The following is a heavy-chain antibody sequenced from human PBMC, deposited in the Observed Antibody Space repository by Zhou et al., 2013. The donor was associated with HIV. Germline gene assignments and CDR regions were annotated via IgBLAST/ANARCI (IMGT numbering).Heavy chain of an antibody. CDR2: FIPIFGTP. CDR3: ARRQQLLDQ. J-gene: IGHJ4*02. D-gene: IGHD1-1*01. Sequence: QVQLVQSGTEVKRPGSSVKISCKASGGTFSSYAINWVRQAPGQGLEWVGRFIPIFGTPDYARKFRGRVRITADESSTTSYMELISLGREDTAIYYCARRQQLLDQWGQGTLIFVSS. CDR1: GGTFSSYA. V-gene: IGHV1-69*13.